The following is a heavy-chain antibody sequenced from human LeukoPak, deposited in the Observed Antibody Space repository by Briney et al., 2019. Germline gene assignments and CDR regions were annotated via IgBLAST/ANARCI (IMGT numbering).Heavy chain of an antibody. V-gene: IGHV3-23*01. D-gene: IGHD6-13*01. J-gene: IGHJ4*02. CDR2: ISGSGGST. Sequence: GGSLRLSCAASGFTFSSYAMSWVRQAPGKGLEWVSAISGSGGSTYYADSVKGRFTISRDSAKNSLYLQMNSLRAEDTAVYYCARGPYSSNWYVDYWGQGTLVTVAS. CDR3: ARGPYSSNWYVDY. CDR1: GFTFSSYA.